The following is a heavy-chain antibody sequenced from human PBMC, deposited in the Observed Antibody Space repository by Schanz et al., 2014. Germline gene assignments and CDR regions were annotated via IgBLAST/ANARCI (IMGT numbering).Heavy chain of an antibody. V-gene: IGHV3-21*01. J-gene: IGHJ3*02. Sequence: EVQVVESGGGLVQPGGSLRLSCTASGFNFSSYSLNWVRQAPGKGLEWVSSISYGTSYIYYAESVKGRFTISRDNAKNSLYLQMNGLRAEDTAVYYCARVALPGYSSPRDAFDIWGQGTMXTVSS. CDR2: ISYGTSYI. CDR3: ARVALPGYSSPRDAFDI. CDR1: GFNFSSYS. D-gene: IGHD5-18*01.